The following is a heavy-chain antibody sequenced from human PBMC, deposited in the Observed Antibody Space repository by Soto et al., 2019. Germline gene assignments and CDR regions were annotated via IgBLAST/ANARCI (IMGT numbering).Heavy chain of an antibody. CDR2: IYYSGST. CDR1: GGSISSSSYY. D-gene: IGHD5-18*01. Sequence: QLQLQESGPGLVKPSETLSLTCTVSGGSISSSSYYWGWIRQPPGKGLEWIGSIYYSGSTYYNPSPKSRVSIAVATVADHFSLKLSSVTAADTAVYYFARLVCYSCGYRPGWGQETLITVSS. J-gene: IGHJ4*02. V-gene: IGHV4-39*01. CDR3: ARLVCYSCGYRPG.